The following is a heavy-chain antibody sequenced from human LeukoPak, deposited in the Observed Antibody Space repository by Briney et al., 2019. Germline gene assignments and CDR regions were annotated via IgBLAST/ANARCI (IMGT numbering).Heavy chain of an antibody. J-gene: IGHJ4*02. V-gene: IGHV4-39*01. CDR1: GDSLGSGMYY. Sequence: PSETLSLTCTVSGDSLGSGMYYWGWIRQAPGKGLTWIGSIYHSGSIFYNASFESRVAMSADPSNNQFSLRLTSVTAAETAVYYGAILCRVTTCAKFEHWGQGILVTVSS. CDR3: AILCRVTTCAKFEH. D-gene: IGHD4-17*01. CDR2: IYHSGSI.